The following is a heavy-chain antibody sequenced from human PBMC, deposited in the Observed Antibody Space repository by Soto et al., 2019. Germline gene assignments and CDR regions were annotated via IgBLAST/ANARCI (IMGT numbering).Heavy chain of an antibody. CDR3: ARGGYYYGSGSDYGMDV. V-gene: IGHV1-8*01. D-gene: IGHD3-10*01. J-gene: IGHJ6*02. CDR1: GYTFTSYD. CDR2: MNPNSGNT. Sequence: QVQLVQSGAEVKKPGASVKVSCKASGYTFTSYDINWVRQATGQGLEWMGWMNPNSGNTGYAQKFQGRVTMTRNTSISTAYMELSSLRSEHTAVYYCARGGYYYGSGSDYGMDVWGQGTTVTVSS.